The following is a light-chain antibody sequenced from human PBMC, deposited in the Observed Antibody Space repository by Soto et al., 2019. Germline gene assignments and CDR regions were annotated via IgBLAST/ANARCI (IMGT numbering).Light chain of an antibody. J-gene: IGLJ3*02. CDR3: LTWGTGIQGV. CDR1: SGHSSYA. CDR2: LNSDGSH. V-gene: IGLV4-69*01. Sequence: QLVPTQSPSASASLGASVKLTCTLSSGHSSYAIAWHQQQPEKGPRYLMKLNSDGSHSKGDGIPDRFSGSSSGAERYLTISSLESEDEADYYCLTWGTGIQGVFGGGTKLTVL.